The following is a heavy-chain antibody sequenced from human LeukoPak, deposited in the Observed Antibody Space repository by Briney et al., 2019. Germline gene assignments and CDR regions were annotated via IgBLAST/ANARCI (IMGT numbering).Heavy chain of an antibody. D-gene: IGHD6-19*01. CDR1: GFTFSSYA. Sequence: PGGSLRLSCAASGFTFSSYAMHWVRQAPGKGLEWVAVISYDGSNKYYADSVKGRFTISRDNSKNTLYLQMNSLRAEDTAVYYCARKLVAGTEDDYWGQGTLVTVSS. J-gene: IGHJ4*02. CDR2: ISYDGSNK. CDR3: ARKLVAGTEDDY. V-gene: IGHV3-30-3*01.